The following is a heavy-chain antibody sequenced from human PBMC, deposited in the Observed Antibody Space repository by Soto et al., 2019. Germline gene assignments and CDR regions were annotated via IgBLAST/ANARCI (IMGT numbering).Heavy chain of an antibody. CDR1: GFTFSSYS. V-gene: IGHV3-21*01. D-gene: IGHD3-16*01. Sequence: VGSLRLSCAASGFTFSSYSMNWVRQAPGKGLEWVSSISSSSSYIYYADSVKGRFTISRDNAKNSLYLQMNSLRAEDTAVYYCARDGLPTNGLDRVGRFLKGYGMDVWGQGTTVTVSS. CDR3: ARDGLPTNGLDRVGRFLKGYGMDV. CDR2: ISSSSSYI. J-gene: IGHJ6*02.